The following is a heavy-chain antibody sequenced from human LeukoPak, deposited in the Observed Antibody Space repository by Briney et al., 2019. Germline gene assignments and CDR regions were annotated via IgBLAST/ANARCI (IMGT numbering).Heavy chain of an antibody. Sequence: PGGSLRLSCAASGFTFSSYGMHWVRQAPGKGLEWVAFIRYDGGNKYYADSVKGRFTISRDNSKNTLYLQMNSLRAEDTAVYYCAKDRPTRYFDYWGQGTLVTVSS. CDR1: GFTFSSYG. J-gene: IGHJ4*02. D-gene: IGHD1-1*01. V-gene: IGHV3-30*02. CDR2: IRYDGGNK. CDR3: AKDRPTRYFDY.